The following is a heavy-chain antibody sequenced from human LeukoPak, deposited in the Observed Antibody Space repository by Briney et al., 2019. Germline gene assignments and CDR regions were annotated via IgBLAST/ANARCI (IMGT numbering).Heavy chain of an antibody. D-gene: IGHD2-15*01. CDR1: GFTFSSYG. CDR2: ISGSGGST. J-gene: IGHJ5*02. Sequence: PGGSLRPSCAASGFTFSSYGMSWVRQAPGKGLEWVSAISGSGGSTYYADSVKGRFTISRDNSKNTLYLQMNSLRAEDTAVYYCAKSVVAATRVFWFDPWGQGTLVTVSS. CDR3: AKSVVAATRVFWFDP. V-gene: IGHV3-23*01.